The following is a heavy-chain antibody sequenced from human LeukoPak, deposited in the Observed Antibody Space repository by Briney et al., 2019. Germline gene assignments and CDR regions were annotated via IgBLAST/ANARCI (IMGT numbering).Heavy chain of an antibody. CDR3: ARVFSTNYYDNRGWFDP. J-gene: IGHJ5*02. CDR2: IYTSGNT. CDR1: GSSISSYY. D-gene: IGHD3-22*01. V-gene: IGHV4-4*07. Sequence: SETLSLTCSVSGSSISSYYWSWIRQPAGKGLEWIGRIYTSGNTNYNPSLKSRVTMSVDTSKNQFSLKLSSVTAADTAVYYCARVFSTNYYDNRGWFDPWGQGTLVTVSS.